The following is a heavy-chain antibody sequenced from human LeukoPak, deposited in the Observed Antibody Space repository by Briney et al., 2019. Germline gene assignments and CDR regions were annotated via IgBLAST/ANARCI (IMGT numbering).Heavy chain of an antibody. CDR2: ISGSGGST. Sequence: GGSLRLSCAASGFTFSSYAMSWVRQAPGKGLEWVPAISGSGGSTYYADSVKGRFTISRDNSKNTLYLQMNSLRAEDTAVYYCAKDTHSSSSSDYWGQGTLVTVSS. D-gene: IGHD6-13*01. V-gene: IGHV3-23*01. J-gene: IGHJ4*02. CDR1: GFTFSSYA. CDR3: AKDTHSSSSSDY.